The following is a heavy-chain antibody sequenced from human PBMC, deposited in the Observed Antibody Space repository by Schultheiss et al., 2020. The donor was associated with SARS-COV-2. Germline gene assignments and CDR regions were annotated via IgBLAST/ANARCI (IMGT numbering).Heavy chain of an antibody. CDR2: IYSGGST. CDR1: GFTVSSNY. CDR3: ARPQYYYDSSARGYYGMDV. D-gene: IGHD3-22*01. V-gene: IGHV3-66*04. Sequence: GESLKISCAASGFTVSSNYMSWVRQAPGKGLEWVSVIYSGGSTYYADSVKGRFTISRDNSKNTLYLQMNSLRVEDTAVYYCARPQYYYDSSARGYYGMDVWCQGTTVTVSS. J-gene: IGHJ6*02.